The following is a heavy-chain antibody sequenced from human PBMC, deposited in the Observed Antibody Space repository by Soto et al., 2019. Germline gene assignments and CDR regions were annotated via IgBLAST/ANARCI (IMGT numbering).Heavy chain of an antibody. D-gene: IGHD3-10*01. CDR3: AREKGAGTYMGFDY. CDR1: GGSISTNNW. Sequence: QVQLQESGPGLVEPSGTLSLTCGVSGGSISTNNWWKWVRQSPGRGLEWIGEIYHSGSTNYNPSLKSRVTMSVDKSKNQFSLELTSVTAADTAVYYCAREKGAGTYMGFDYWGQRTLVTVSS. J-gene: IGHJ4*02. CDR2: IYHSGST. V-gene: IGHV4-4*02.